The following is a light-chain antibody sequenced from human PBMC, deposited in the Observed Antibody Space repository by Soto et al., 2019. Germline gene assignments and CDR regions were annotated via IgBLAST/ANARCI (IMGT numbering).Light chain of an antibody. J-gene: IGKJ1*01. CDR2: GAS. Sequence: EIVMTQSPATLSVSPGERATLSCRASQSVSNKLAWYQKKPGQAPRLLIYGASTRATGIPARFSGSGSGTEFTLTISSLQSEDFAVYYCQQYNTWWTFGQGTRVEI. V-gene: IGKV3-15*01. CDR3: QQYNTWWT. CDR1: QSVSNK.